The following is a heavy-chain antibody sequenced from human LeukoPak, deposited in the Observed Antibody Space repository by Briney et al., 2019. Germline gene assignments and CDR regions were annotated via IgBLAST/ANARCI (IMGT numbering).Heavy chain of an antibody. CDR3: AKVRSDYYDILTGNYNPLFDY. D-gene: IGHD3-9*01. J-gene: IGHJ4*02. CDR1: GFTFSSYS. Sequence: GGSLRLSCAASGFTFSSYSMNWVRQAPGKGLEWVSAIRGSGGGTYYADSVKGRFTISRDNSKNTLYLQMNSLRAEDTAVYYCAKVRSDYYDILTGNYNPLFDYWGQGTLVTVSS. CDR2: IRGSGGGT. V-gene: IGHV3-23*01.